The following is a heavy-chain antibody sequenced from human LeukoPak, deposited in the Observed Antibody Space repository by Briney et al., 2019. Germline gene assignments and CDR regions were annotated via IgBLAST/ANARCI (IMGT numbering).Heavy chain of an antibody. V-gene: IGHV1-18*01. J-gene: IGHJ4*02. CDR1: GYTFTTYG. CDR2: IGTDNGDT. Sequence: ASVKVSCKSSGYTFTTYGITWVRQAPGQGLEWMGWIGTDNGDTNYAQKLQGRVTMTTDTSTSTAYMELRSLRSDDTAVYYCAREGLGELTLDCWGQGTLVTVSS. CDR3: AREGLGELTLDC. D-gene: IGHD3-16*01.